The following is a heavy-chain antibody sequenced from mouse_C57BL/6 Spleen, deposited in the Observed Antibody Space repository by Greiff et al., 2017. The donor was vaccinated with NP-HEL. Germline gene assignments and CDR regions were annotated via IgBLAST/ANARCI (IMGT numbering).Heavy chain of an antibody. V-gene: IGHV1-55*01. D-gene: IGHD2-1*01. CDR2: IYPGSGST. CDR1: GYTFTSYW. Sequence: QVQLQQPGAELVKPGASVKMSCKASGYTFTSYWITWVKQRPGQGLEWIGDIYPGSGSTNYNEKFKSKATLTVDTSSSTAYMQLSSLTSEDSAVYYCAREEGNRGVMDYWGQGTSVTVSS. CDR3: AREEGNRGVMDY. J-gene: IGHJ4*01.